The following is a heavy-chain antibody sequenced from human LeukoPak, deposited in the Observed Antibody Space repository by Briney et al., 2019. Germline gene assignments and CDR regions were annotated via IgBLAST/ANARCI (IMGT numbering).Heavy chain of an antibody. CDR1: GFTFSNYW. D-gene: IGHD2-2*01. CDR2: LKQDGSEK. CDR3: ARVRGPYCSSSSCYAGSFDY. V-gene: IGHV3-7*01. Sequence: GGSLRLSCAASGFTFSNYWMSWVRQAPGKGLEWVANLKQDGSEKYYVDSVKGRFTISRDNAKNSLYLQMNSLRAEDTAVYYCARVRGPYCSSSSCYAGSFDYWGQGTLVTVSS. J-gene: IGHJ4*02.